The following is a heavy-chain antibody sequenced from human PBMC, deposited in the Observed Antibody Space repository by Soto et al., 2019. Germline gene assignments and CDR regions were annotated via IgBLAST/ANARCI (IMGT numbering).Heavy chain of an antibody. CDR1: GGSISSSSYY. V-gene: IGHV4-39*01. Sequence: SETLSLTCTVSGGSISSSSYYWGWIRQPPGKGLEWIGSIYYSGSTYYNPSLKSRVTISVDTSKNQFSLKLSSVTAADTAVYYCARRTGYDILTGYVPIYFDYWGQGTLVTVS. CDR2: IYYSGST. J-gene: IGHJ4*02. D-gene: IGHD3-9*01. CDR3: ARRTGYDILTGYVPIYFDY.